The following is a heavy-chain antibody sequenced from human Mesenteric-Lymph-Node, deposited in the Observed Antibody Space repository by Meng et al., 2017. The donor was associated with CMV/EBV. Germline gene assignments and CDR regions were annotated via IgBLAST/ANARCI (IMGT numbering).Heavy chain of an antibody. J-gene: IGHJ4*02. CDR2: INSDGSST. V-gene: IGHV3-74*01. CDR3: GRGGFWSGYWVDY. D-gene: IGHD3-3*01. CDR1: GFTFSTYW. Sequence: ETLSLTCAASGFTFSTYWMHWVRQAPGKGLVWVSRINSDGSSTTYADSVKGRFTISRDNAKNTLYLQMNSLRADDTAGYYCGRGGFWSGYWVDYWGRGTLVTVS.